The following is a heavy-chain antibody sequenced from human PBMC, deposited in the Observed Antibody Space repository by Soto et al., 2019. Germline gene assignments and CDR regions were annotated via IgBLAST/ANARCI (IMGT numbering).Heavy chain of an antibody. CDR1: GYTFSNFG. Sequence: VKVSCKASGYTFSNFGISWVRQAPGQGLEWMGWISTDNGNTKYAQNLQGRVTMTTDTAASTVYMELRSLRSEDSAVYYCARSPYSSGYYYAIDYWGQGTQVTVSS. D-gene: IGHD3-22*01. CDR3: ARSPYSSGYYYAIDY. J-gene: IGHJ4*02. CDR2: ISTDNGNT. V-gene: IGHV1-18*01.